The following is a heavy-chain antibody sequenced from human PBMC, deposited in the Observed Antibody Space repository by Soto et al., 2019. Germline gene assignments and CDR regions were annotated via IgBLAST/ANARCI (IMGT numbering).Heavy chain of an antibody. CDR1: GGLFSSYP. CDR3: ARGGSGYTWFNEF. V-gene: IGHV1-69*01. Sequence: QEQLVQSGAEVKKPGSSVKVSCKASGGLFSSYPISWVRQVPGQGLEWMGGIIPVFKPAYYTKRFQGKVTITADESTNTAYIELSSLRSEDTAIYYCARGGSGYTWFNEFWGQGTLVTVSS. J-gene: IGHJ4*02. CDR2: IIPVFKPA. D-gene: IGHD3-22*01.